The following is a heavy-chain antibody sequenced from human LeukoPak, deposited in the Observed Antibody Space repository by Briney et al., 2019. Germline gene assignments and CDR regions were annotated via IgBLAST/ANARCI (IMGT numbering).Heavy chain of an antibody. CDR1: GGTSSSYA. CDR2: IIPILGIA. CDR3: ARSAFRGTHFDY. J-gene: IGHJ4*02. V-gene: IGHV1-69*04. D-gene: IGHD1-26*01. Sequence: SVKVSCKASGGTSSSYAISWVRQAPGQGLEWMGRIIPILGIANYAQKFQGRVTITADKSTSTAYMELSSLRSEDTAVYYCARSAFRGTHFDYWGQGTLVTVSS.